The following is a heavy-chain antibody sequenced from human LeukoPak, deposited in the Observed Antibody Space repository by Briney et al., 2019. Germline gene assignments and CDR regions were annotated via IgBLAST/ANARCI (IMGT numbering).Heavy chain of an antibody. D-gene: IGHD1-14*01. CDR1: GFTFSSYW. V-gene: IGHV3-7*01. CDR3: ARGPGDFDASDI. CDR2: IKENGNEQ. J-gene: IGHJ3*02. Sequence: GGSLRLSCTSSGFTFSSYWMSWVRQAPGKGPAWVAHIKENGNEQYYADSVRGRSTISRDNAKKSLCLQMNSLRAEDTALYYCARGPGDFDASDIWGQGTMVTVSS.